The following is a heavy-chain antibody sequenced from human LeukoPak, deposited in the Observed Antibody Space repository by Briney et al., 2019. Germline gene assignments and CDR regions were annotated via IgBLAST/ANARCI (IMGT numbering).Heavy chain of an antibody. V-gene: IGHV3-21*01. CDR3: ARDPYSGNYGNYYYYYMDV. J-gene: IGHJ6*03. Sequence: GGSLRLSCATSGFTFDNYNMNWVRQAPGRALEWVSSITSSGTYIFYADSVKGRFTISRDNAKNSLYLQMNSLGPEDTAVYYCARDPYSGNYGNYYYYYMDVWGKGTTVTISS. D-gene: IGHD1-26*01. CDR1: GFTFDNYN. CDR2: ITSSGTYI.